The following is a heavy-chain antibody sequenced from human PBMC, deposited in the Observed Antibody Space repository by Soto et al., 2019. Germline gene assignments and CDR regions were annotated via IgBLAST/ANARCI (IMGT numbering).Heavy chain of an antibody. D-gene: IGHD2-15*01. CDR3: ARIRETWWVDFDY. V-gene: IGHV4-31*03. CDR1: GGSISSGGYY. CDR2: SYYSGRT. J-gene: IGHJ4*02. Sequence: QVQLQESGPGLVKPSQTLSLTCTVSGGSISSGGYYWSWIRQHPGKALEWIGYSYYSGRTYYNPSLKSRVTISVDTSKNQFSLKLSSVTAADTAVYYCARIRETWWVDFDYWGQGTLVTVSS.